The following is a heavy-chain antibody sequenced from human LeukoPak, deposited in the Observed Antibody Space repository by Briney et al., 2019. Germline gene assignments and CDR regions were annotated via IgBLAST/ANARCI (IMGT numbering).Heavy chain of an antibody. D-gene: IGHD4-17*01. CDR2: IHSSGSS. CDR3: ARLYTAVNLGAFDF. CDR1: GGSLSTYY. J-gene: IGHJ3*01. Sequence: SETLSLTCTVSGGSLSTYYWGWIRQPPGKGLEWIGYIHSSGSSNQNPSLKRRVTISLATSKNEYSLRLSSVTAADTAVYYCARLYTAVNLGAFDFWGQGTMVTVSS. V-gene: IGHV4-4*09.